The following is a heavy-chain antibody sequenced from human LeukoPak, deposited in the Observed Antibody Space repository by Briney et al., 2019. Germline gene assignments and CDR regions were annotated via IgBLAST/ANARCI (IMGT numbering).Heavy chain of an antibody. CDR1: GGSISSGDYY. V-gene: IGHV4-30-2*03. CDR2: IYYSGST. J-gene: IGHJ4*02. D-gene: IGHD2/OR15-2a*01. CDR3: ARQIGPHFDY. Sequence: SQTLSLTCTVSGGSISSGDYYWSWIRQPPGKGLEWIGSIYYSGSTYYNPSLKSRVTISVDTSKNQFSLKLSSVTAADTAVYYYARQIGPHFDYWGQGTLVTVSS.